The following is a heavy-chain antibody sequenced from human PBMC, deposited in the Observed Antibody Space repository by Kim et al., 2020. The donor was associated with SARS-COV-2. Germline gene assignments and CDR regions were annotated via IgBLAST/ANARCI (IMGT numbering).Heavy chain of an antibody. D-gene: IGHD3-22*01. V-gene: IGHV4-4*02. CDR2: IYHSGST. Sequence: SETLSLTCAVSGGSISSSNWWSWVRQPPGKGLEWIGEIYHSGSTNYNPSLKSRVTISVDKSKNQFSLKLSSVTAADTAVYYCARWTEYDSSGYYYVRYYGMDVWGQGTTVTVSS. CDR3: ARWTEYDSSGYYYVRYYGMDV. CDR1: GGSISSSNW. J-gene: IGHJ6*02.